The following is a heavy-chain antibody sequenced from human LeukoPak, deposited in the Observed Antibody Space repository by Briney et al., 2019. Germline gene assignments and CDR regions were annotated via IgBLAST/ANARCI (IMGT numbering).Heavy chain of an antibody. J-gene: IGHJ5*02. CDR2: VSYSGGT. CDR3: ARSRAFNSGAFDP. CDR1: GGSVSSVNNY. V-gene: IGHV4-61*01. Sequence: SETLSLTCAVSGGSVSSVNNYWTWMRQPPGKGLECIGYVSYSGGTRYSPSLQTRVTISADTSKNQVSLKLNSVTAADTAIYYCARSRAFNSGAFDPWGQGSLVTVSS. D-gene: IGHD1-26*01.